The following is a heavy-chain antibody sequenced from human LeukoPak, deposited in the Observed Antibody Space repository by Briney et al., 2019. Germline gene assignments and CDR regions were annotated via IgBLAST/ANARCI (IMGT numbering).Heavy chain of an antibody. V-gene: IGHV4-4*07. Sequence: SQTLPLTCTVSGVSITNYYWAWIRQPAGKGLEWIGRMYISGSTNYNPSLKSRVSISIDKTKNQFSLKLRSVTAADTAIYYCARDYLVGAPLDSWGQGTLVTVSS. CDR2: MYISGST. D-gene: IGHD1-26*01. J-gene: IGHJ4*02. CDR1: GVSITNYY. CDR3: ARDYLVGAPLDS.